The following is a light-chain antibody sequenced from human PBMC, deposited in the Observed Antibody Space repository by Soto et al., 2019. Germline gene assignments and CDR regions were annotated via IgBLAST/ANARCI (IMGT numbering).Light chain of an antibody. CDR3: QQYYSNPRT. CDR2: WAS. CDR1: QGVLYNSNNKNY. J-gene: IGKJ1*01. Sequence: DIVMTQSPDSLAVSLGERATINCKSSQGVLYNSNNKNYFAWYQQKPGQSPKVLIYWASTREAGVPDRFSGSGSGTDFTLTISSLQAEDVAVYYCQQYYSNPRTFGQGTKVDIK. V-gene: IGKV4-1*01.